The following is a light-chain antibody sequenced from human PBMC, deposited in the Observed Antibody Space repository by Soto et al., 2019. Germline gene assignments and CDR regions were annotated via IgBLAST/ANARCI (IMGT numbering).Light chain of an antibody. CDR3: QQRSDWPPIT. J-gene: IGKJ5*01. Sequence: EIVLTQSPATLSLSPGKRATLSCRASQSVSTYLAWYQQKPGQAPRLLIYDASNRATGIPARFSGSGSGTDVTLTISSLEPEDFAVYYCQQRSDWPPITFGQGTRLEI. CDR2: DAS. V-gene: IGKV3-11*01. CDR1: QSVSTY.